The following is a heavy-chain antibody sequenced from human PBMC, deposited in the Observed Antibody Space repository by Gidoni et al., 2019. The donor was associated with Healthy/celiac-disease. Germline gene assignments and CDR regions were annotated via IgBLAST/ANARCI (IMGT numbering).Heavy chain of an antibody. CDR2: INPSGGST. V-gene: IGHV1-46*03. D-gene: IGHD3-3*01. Sequence: QVQLVQSGAAVKKPGASVKVSCKASGYTFTRYYMHWVRQAPGEGLEWMGIINPSGGSTSYAQKFQGRVTMTRDTSTSTVYMELSSLRSEDTAVYYCARGKKLRFLEWSSSYNWFDPWGQGTLVTVSS. CDR1: GYTFTRYY. J-gene: IGHJ5*02. CDR3: ARGKKLRFLEWSSSYNWFDP.